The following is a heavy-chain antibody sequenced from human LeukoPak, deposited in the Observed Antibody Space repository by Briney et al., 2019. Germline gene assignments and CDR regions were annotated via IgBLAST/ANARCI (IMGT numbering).Heavy chain of an antibody. CDR2: ISSSSSYI. D-gene: IGHD3-3*01. J-gene: IGHJ6*03. V-gene: IGHV3-21*01. Sequence: GGSLRLSCAASGFTFSSYSMNWVRQAPGKGLEWVSSISSSSSYIYHADSVKGRFTISRDNAKNSLYLQMNSLRAEDTAVYYCARATEPIFAVVTVYYYYYYYMDVWGKGTTVTVSS. CDR1: GFTFSSYS. CDR3: ARATEPIFAVVTVYYYYYYYMDV.